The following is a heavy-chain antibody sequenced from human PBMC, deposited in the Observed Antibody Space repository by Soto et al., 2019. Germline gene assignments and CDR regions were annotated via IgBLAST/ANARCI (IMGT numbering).Heavy chain of an antibody. J-gene: IGHJ4*02. D-gene: IGHD1-26*01. Sequence: QVQLVQSGAEVKKPGSSVKVSCKASGGTFSNYAISWVRQAPGQGLEWMGGIIPMFGTPNYAQRFQGRVTITADKSTSTASMEVRNLKSDDTAVYYCAGGWETVGATTPFAYWGQGTLVTVSS. CDR3: AGGWETVGATTPFAY. CDR2: IIPMFGTP. V-gene: IGHV1-69*06. CDR1: GGTFSNYA.